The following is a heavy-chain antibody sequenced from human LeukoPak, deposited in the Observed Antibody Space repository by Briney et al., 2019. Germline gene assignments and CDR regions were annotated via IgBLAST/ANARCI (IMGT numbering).Heavy chain of an antibody. V-gene: IGHV1-8*01. CDR3: ALYYYYGMDV. Sequence: ASVKVSCKASGYTFTSYDTNWVRQATGQGLEWMGWMNPNSGNTGYAQKFQGRVTMTRNTSISTAYMELSSQRSEDTAVYYCALYYYYGMDVWGQGTTVTVSS. J-gene: IGHJ6*02. CDR2: MNPNSGNT. CDR1: GYTFTSYD.